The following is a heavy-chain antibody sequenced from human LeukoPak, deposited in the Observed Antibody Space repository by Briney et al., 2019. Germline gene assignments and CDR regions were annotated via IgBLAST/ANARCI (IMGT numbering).Heavy chain of an antibody. CDR1: GFTFSRNS. J-gene: IGHJ3*02. Sequence: GGSLRLSCAASGFTFSRNSMNWVRQAPGKGLEWVSSISSSSSYIYYADSVKGRFTISGDNAKNTLFLQMNSLTAEDTAVYYCARSGAGGAFDMWGRGTMVTVSS. CDR2: ISSSSSYI. V-gene: IGHV3-21*01. D-gene: IGHD3-10*01. CDR3: ARSGAGGAFDM.